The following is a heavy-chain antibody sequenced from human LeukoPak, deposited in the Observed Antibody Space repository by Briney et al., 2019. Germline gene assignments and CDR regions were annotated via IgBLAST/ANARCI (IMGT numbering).Heavy chain of an antibody. CDR3: TRANSATIPGVDP. J-gene: IGHJ5*02. D-gene: IGHD1-26*01. CDR1: GFSVSTKY. CDR2: LYSGSDT. V-gene: IGHV3-53*01. Sequence: GGSLRLSCAASGFSVSTKYMNWVRQAPGKGLEWVSILYSGSDTYYANSVKGRFTISRDNSKNTLYLQMNSLRAEDTALYYCTRANSATIPGVDPWGQGTLVTVSS.